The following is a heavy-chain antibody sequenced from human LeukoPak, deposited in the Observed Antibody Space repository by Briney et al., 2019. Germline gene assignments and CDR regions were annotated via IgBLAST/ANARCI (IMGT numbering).Heavy chain of an antibody. CDR2: LYSSGTT. CDR3: ACGTYYYFDY. Sequence: SETLSLTCSISDGFINGYYWTWIRQPAGKGLEWIGRLYSSGTTYYNPSLQSRVTMSLDTSKSQFSLNLSSVTAADTAVYYCACGTYYYFDYWGQGTLVTVSS. CDR1: DGFINGYY. J-gene: IGHJ4*02. V-gene: IGHV4-4*07. D-gene: IGHD1-26*01.